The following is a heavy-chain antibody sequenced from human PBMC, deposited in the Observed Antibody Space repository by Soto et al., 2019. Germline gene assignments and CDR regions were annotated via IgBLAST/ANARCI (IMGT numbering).Heavy chain of an antibody. V-gene: IGHV1-24*01. J-gene: IGHJ5*02. CDR1: GHKVTELS. CDR3: ATVVGLGRYYFDA. CDR2: FDPKDGLP. D-gene: IGHD2-15*01. Sequence: ASVKVSCKVSGHKVTELSIYWMRQSPGTGLECMGGFDPKDGLPVYAQNFEGRVTMTEDASTDTAYLEVENLRSEDTAVYFCATVVGLGRYYFDAWGQVSLVTVSS.